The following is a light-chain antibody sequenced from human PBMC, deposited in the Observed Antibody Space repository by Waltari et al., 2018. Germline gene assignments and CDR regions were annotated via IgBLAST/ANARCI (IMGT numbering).Light chain of an antibody. CDR3: SSYIDSSTLEL. Sequence: QSALTQPASVSGSPGQSITISCTGTSSDIGGYNYVSWYQQVPGKAPKLIIYDVSNRPSGVSGRLSGSKSGNTASLTISGLQAEDEANYYCSSYIDSSTLELFGGGTSLTVL. J-gene: IGLJ2*01. CDR1: SSDIGGYNY. V-gene: IGLV2-14*03. CDR2: DVS.